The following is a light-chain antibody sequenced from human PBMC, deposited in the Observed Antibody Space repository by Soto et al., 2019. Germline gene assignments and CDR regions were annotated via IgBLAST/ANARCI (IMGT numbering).Light chain of an antibody. CDR3: QQRSNWTPNT. Sequence: EVVLTQSPATLSLSPGERATLSCRASRNVNSSLACFQQKPGQAPRLLLYDASNRATGIPARFSGSGSGTDSTLTISSLEPEDFAIYYCQQRSNWTPNTFGQGTKLEIK. J-gene: IGKJ2*01. V-gene: IGKV3-11*01. CDR2: DAS. CDR1: RNVNSS.